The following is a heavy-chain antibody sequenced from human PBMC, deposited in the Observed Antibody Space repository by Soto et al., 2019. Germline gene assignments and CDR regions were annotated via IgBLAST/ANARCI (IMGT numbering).Heavy chain of an antibody. CDR2: IVVGSGNT. Sequence: SVKVSCKASGFTFTSSAMQWVRQARGQRLEWIGWIVVGSGNTNYAQKFQERVTITRDMSTSTAYMELSSLRSEDTAVYYCARVPGYSSGWYWDYWGQGTLVTVSS. D-gene: IGHD6-19*01. CDR1: GFTFTSSA. V-gene: IGHV1-58*02. CDR3: ARVPGYSSGWYWDY. J-gene: IGHJ4*02.